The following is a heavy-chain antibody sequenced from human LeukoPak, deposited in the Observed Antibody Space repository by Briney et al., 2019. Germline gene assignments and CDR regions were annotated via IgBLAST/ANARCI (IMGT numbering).Heavy chain of an antibody. V-gene: IGHV4-59*01. CDR2: INYSGTT. J-gene: IGHJ4*02. CDR1: GPSIGSFY. Sequence: SETLSLTCSVSGPSIGSFYWSWIRQPPGRGLEWVGSINYSGTTNYNPSLKSRVTMSIDTSKNQVSLKLNSVTAADTAVYYCARDPIHRDDYNAEWGQGVLVSVSS. D-gene: IGHD5-24*01. CDR3: ARDPIHRDDYNAE.